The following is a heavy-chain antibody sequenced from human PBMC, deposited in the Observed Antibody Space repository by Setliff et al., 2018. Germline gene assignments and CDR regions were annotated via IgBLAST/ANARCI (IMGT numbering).Heavy chain of an antibody. D-gene: IGHD3-10*01. V-gene: IGHV1-18*01. Sequence: ASVKVSCKASGHTFTDFGVSWVRQAPGQGLEWVGWISPHNGNTYYAPKFQGTVLMTADTSTTTAYLELRSLRSDDTAVYYCSRLVRFCTRIVCQRLSGDDYWGQGTLVTVSS. J-gene: IGHJ4*02. CDR1: GHTFTDFG. CDR3: SRLVRFCTRIVCQRLSGDDY. CDR2: ISPHNGNT.